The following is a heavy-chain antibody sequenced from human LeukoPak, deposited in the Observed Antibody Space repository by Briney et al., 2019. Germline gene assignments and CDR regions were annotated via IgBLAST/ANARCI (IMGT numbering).Heavy chain of an antibody. CDR1: GFTFSSYA. V-gene: IGHV3-23*01. J-gene: IGHJ4*02. CDR2: ISGSGGST. D-gene: IGHD3-22*01. Sequence: PGGSLRLSCAASGFTFSSYAMSWVRQAPGKGLEWVSAISGSGGSTYYAASVKGRFTISRDNSKNTLYLQLNSLRAEDKAVYYCAKESYYYGSSGYSAFDYWGQGTLVTVSS. CDR3: AKESYYYGSSGYSAFDY.